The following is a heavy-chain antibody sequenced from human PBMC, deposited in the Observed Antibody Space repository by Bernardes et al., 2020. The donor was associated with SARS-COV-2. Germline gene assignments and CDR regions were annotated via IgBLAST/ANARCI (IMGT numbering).Heavy chain of an antibody. D-gene: IGHD3-9*01. Sequence: ASVKVSCKASGYTFFGYYMHWVRQAPGQGLEWMGWINPNSGVTNYSQKFQGRVTMTRDTSISTAYMELSRLRSDDTAVYYCAKDRGLLRGSDWYYYGMDVWGQGTTVTVSS. V-gene: IGHV1-2*02. CDR1: GYTFFGYY. CDR2: INPNSGVT. CDR3: AKDRGLLRGSDWYYYGMDV. J-gene: IGHJ6*02.